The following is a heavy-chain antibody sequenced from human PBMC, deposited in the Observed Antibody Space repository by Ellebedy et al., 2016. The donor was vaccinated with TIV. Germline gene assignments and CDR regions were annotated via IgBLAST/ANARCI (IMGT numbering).Heavy chain of an antibody. J-gene: IGHJ4*02. CDR3: ARVGEVAATPCSY. V-gene: IGHV5-51*01. Sequence: GESLKISCKGSGYSFTTYWIGWVRQMSGQGLEWMGIIYPGDSDTRYSPSFQGQVTISADKSISTAYLQWSSLKASDTAMYYCARVGEVAATPCSYWGQGTLVTVSS. CDR1: GYSFTTYW. D-gene: IGHD2-15*01. CDR2: IYPGDSDT.